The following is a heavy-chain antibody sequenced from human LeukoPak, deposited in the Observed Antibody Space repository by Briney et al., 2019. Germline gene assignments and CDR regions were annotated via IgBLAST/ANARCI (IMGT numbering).Heavy chain of an antibody. Sequence: PGGSLRLSCATSGFEIKSYWMLWVRQVPGKGLVWVSRISGDGSTTTYADSVKGRFTISRDNTNNILYLQMNSLRAEDTAIYYCARSQFDYWGQGILVTVTS. CDR3: ARSQFDY. CDR1: GFEIKSYW. J-gene: IGHJ4*02. V-gene: IGHV3-74*01. CDR2: ISGDGSTT.